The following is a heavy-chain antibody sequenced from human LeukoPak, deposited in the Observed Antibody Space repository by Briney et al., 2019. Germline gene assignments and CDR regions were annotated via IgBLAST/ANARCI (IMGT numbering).Heavy chain of an antibody. J-gene: IGHJ6*03. V-gene: IGHV1-8*01. CDR3: ARGSMVRERGYYYYYMDV. CDR2: MNPNSGNT. D-gene: IGHD3-10*01. CDR1: GCTFTSYD. Sequence: ASVKVSCKASGCTFTSYDINWVRQATGQGLEWMGWMNPNSGNTGYAQKFQGRVTMTRNTSISTAYMELSSLRSEDTAVYYCARGSMVRERGYYYYYMDVWGKGTTVTVSS.